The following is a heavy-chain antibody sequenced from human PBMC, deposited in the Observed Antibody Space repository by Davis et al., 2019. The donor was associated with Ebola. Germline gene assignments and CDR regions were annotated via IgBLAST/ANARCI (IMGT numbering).Heavy chain of an antibody. CDR1: GYTFTNYY. J-gene: IGHJ6*04. CDR2: INPNDGRT. D-gene: IGHD4-23*01. Sequence: AASVKVSCKASGYTFTNYYMHWVRQAPGQGLEWMGMINPNDGRTIYAQKFQGRVTITADESTSTAYMELSSLRSEDTAVYYCARRGTTVGLGYYYYYYGMDVWGKGTTVTVSS. V-gene: IGHV1-46*01. CDR3: ARRGTTVGLGYYYYYYGMDV.